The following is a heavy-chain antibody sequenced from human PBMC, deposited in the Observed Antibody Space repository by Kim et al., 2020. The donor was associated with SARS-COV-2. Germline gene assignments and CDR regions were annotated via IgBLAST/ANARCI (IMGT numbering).Heavy chain of an antibody. CDR3: ARGQTYYYDSSGYYVGVADAFDI. CDR1: GGTFSSYA. Sequence: SVKVSCKASGGTFSSYAISWVRQAPGQGLEWMGGIIPIFGTANYAQKFQGRVTITADESTSTAYMELSSLRSEDTAVYYCARGQTYYYDSSGYYVGVADAFDIWGQGTMVTVSS. V-gene: IGHV1-69*13. J-gene: IGHJ3*02. D-gene: IGHD3-22*01. CDR2: IIPIFGTA.